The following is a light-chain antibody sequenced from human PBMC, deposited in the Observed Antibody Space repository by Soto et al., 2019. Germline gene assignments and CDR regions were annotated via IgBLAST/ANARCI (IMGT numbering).Light chain of an antibody. J-gene: IGKJ4*01. CDR1: QDISNY. Sequence: DIQMTQSPSSLSASVGDRFTITCQASQDISNYLNWYQQKPGKAPKLLIFDASNLETGVPSRFSGSGSGTDFTFTISSLQPEDIATYYCQQYDDPRLTFGGGTKVDIK. V-gene: IGKV1-33*01. CDR2: DAS. CDR3: QQYDDPRLT.